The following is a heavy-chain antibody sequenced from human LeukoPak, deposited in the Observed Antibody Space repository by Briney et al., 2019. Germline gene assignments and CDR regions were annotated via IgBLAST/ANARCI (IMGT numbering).Heavy chain of an antibody. J-gene: IGHJ4*02. CDR3: QSRFLEWLLDY. CDR2: IYDSGST. V-gene: IGHV4-38-2*01. D-gene: IGHD3-3*01. Sequence: SGGSLRLSCAASGFTFSNYAMTWVRQPPGKGLEWIGSIYDSGSTYYNPSLKSRVTISVDTSKNQFSLKLNSVTAADTAMYYCQSRFLEWLLDYWGQGTLVTVSS. CDR1: GFTFSNYA.